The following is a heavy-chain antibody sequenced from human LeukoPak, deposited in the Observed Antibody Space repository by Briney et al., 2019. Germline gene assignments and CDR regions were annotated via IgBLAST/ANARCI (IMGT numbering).Heavy chain of an antibody. V-gene: IGHV1-8*01. Sequence: ASVKVSCKASGYTFTSYDINWVRQATGQGLEWMGWMNPNSGNTGYAQKFQGRVTMTRNTSISTAYMELSSLRSEDTAVYYCARRLWYSSSWYIDYWGQGTLVTVSS. CDR2: MNPNSGNT. CDR1: GYTFTSYD. D-gene: IGHD6-13*01. CDR3: ARRLWYSSSWYIDY. J-gene: IGHJ4*02.